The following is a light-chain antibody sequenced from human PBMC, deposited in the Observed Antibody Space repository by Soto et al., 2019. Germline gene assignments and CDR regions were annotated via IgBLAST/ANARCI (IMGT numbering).Light chain of an antibody. CDR2: DAS. CDR1: QSVTTN. J-gene: IGKJ1*01. V-gene: IGKV3D-15*01. CDR3: HYYDKWPPGT. Sequence: QFSPTLSVSPRERSTLSFRALHGFSQSVTTNLAWYQQKPGQAPRLLIFDASARAVDIPGRFSGSKSGTEFTLTISSLQPEDFAVYYCHYYDKWPPGTFGQGTKVDI.